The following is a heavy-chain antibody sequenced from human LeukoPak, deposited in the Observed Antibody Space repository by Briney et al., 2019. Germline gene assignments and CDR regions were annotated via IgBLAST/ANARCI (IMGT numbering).Heavy chain of an antibody. CDR1: GFALSSYA. Sequence: PGGSLSLSCAVSGFALSSYALHWVRRAPGKGLEWVSAIGTGGDTYYADSVMGRFTISRDNAKQSLYLHMNSLIAEDMAVYYCARAVAAAVIDYWGQGTLVTVSS. CDR2: IGTGGDT. CDR3: ARAVAAAVIDY. V-gene: IGHV3-47*01. J-gene: IGHJ4*02. D-gene: IGHD6-13*01.